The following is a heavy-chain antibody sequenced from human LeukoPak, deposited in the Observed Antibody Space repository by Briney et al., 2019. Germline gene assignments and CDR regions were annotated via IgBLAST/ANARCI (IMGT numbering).Heavy chain of an antibody. CDR1: GGTFSSYA. V-gene: IGHV1-69*04. D-gene: IGHD2/OR15-2a*01. CDR2: IIPILGIA. Sequence: SVEVSCKASGGTFSSYAISWVRQAPGQGLEWMGRIIPILGIANYAQKFQGRVTITADKSTSTAYMELSSLRSEDTAVYYCARSTAFLSGILDYFAYWGQGTLVTVSS. J-gene: IGHJ4*02. CDR3: ARSTAFLSGILDYFAY.